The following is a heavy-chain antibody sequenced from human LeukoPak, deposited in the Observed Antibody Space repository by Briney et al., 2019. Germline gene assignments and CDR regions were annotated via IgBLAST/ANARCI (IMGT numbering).Heavy chain of an antibody. Sequence: GGSLRLSCAASGFTFSSYAMSWVRQAPGKGLEWVSAISGSGGSTYYADSVKGRFTISRDNSKNTLYLQMNSLRAEDTAVYYGAKGAGNDFWSGYYHYYYYYMDVWGKGTTVTVSS. V-gene: IGHV3-23*01. J-gene: IGHJ6*03. CDR3: AKGAGNDFWSGYYHYYYYYMDV. CDR1: GFTFSSYA. CDR2: ISGSGGST. D-gene: IGHD3-3*01.